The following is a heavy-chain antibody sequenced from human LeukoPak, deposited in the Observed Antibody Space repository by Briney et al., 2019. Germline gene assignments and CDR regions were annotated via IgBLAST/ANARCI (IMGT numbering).Heavy chain of an antibody. CDR3: ARRYSGYGNAFDI. CDR1: GGSISSYY. J-gene: IGHJ3*02. CDR2: IYSSGST. V-gene: IGHV4-59*08. D-gene: IGHD5-12*01. Sequence: PSETLSLTCTVSGGSISSYYWSWIRQLPGKGLECIGYIYSSGSTNYRPSLKSRVTISVDTSKNQFSLKLYSVTAADTAVYYCARRYSGYGNAFDIWGQGTMVTVSS.